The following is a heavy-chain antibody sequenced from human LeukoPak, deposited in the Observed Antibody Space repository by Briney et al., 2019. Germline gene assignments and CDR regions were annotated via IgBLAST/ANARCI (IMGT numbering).Heavy chain of an antibody. D-gene: IGHD6-19*01. J-gene: IGHJ4*02. CDR1: GFTFSSYA. Sequence: GGSLRLSCAASGFTFSSYAMHWVRQAPGKGLEWVAVISYDGSNKYYADSVKGRFTISRDNSKNTLYLQMNSLRAEDTAVYSCARGGGNAVAGEVDYWGQGTLVTVSS. CDR2: ISYDGSNK. V-gene: IGHV3-30*04. CDR3: ARGGGNAVAGEVDY.